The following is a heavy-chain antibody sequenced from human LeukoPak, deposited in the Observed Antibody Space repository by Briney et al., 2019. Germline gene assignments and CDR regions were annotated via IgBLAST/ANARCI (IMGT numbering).Heavy chain of an antibody. CDR2: IYSGGST. CDR3: ARDLARGYSAYDPLGY. Sequence: PGGSLRLSCAASGFTVSSNYMSWVRQAPGKGLEWVSVIYSGGSTYYADSVKGRFTISRDNSKNTLYLQMNSLRAEDTAVYYCARDLARGYSAYDPLGYWGQGTLVTVSS. V-gene: IGHV3-66*01. CDR1: GFTVSSNY. D-gene: IGHD5-12*01. J-gene: IGHJ4*02.